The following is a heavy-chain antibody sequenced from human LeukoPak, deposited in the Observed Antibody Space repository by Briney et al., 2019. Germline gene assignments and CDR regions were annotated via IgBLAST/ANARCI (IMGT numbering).Heavy chain of an antibody. CDR3: ARDRNRNYYDSSGYSDC. CDR2: ISSSASTI. D-gene: IGHD3-22*01. J-gene: IGHJ4*02. Sequence: GGSLRLSCAASGFTFSSYEMNWVRQAPGKGLEWVSYISSSASTIYYADSVKGRFTISRDNAKNSLYLQMNSLRAEDTAVYYCARDRNRNYYDSSGYSDCWGQGTLVTVSS. CDR1: GFTFSSYE. V-gene: IGHV3-48*03.